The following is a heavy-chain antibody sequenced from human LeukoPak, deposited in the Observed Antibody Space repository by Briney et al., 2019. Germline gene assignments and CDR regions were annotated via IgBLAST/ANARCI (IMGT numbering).Heavy chain of an antibody. CDR1: GFTVSSNY. CDR3: ARVKDSSGFYFDY. Sequence: PGGSLRLSCAASGFTVSSNYMSWVRQAPGKGLEWVSVIYSGGSTYYADSVKGRFTISRDNSKNTLYLQMNSLRAEDTAVYYCARVKDSSGFYFDYWGQGTLVTVSS. V-gene: IGHV3-53*01. J-gene: IGHJ4*02. CDR2: IYSGGST. D-gene: IGHD3-22*01.